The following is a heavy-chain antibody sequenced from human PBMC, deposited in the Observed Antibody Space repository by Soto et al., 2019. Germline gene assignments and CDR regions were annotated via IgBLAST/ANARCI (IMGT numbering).Heavy chain of an antibody. J-gene: IGHJ4*02. CDR2: ISYDGSNK. Sequence: GGSLRLSCAASGFTFSSYAMHWVRQAPGKGLEWVAVISYDGSNKYYAVSVKGRFTISRDNSKNTLYLQMNSLRAEDTAVYYCARDSITIFGVVIPSKGYFDYWGQGTLVTVSS. CDR1: GFTFSSYA. CDR3: ARDSITIFGVVIPSKGYFDY. V-gene: IGHV3-30-3*01. D-gene: IGHD3-3*01.